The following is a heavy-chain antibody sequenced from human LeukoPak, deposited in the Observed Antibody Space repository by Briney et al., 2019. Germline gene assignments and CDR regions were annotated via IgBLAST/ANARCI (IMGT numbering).Heavy chain of an antibody. J-gene: IGHJ3*02. V-gene: IGHV4-61*02. Sequence: PSETLSLTCTVTGGSISSGSYYWSWIRQPAGKGLEWIGRIYTSGSTNYNPSLKSRVTISVDTSKNQFSLKLSSVTAADTAVYYCARDNPQWLDSGDDAFDIWGQGTMVTVSS. D-gene: IGHD6-19*01. CDR2: IYTSGST. CDR3: ARDNPQWLDSGDDAFDI. CDR1: GGSISSGSYY.